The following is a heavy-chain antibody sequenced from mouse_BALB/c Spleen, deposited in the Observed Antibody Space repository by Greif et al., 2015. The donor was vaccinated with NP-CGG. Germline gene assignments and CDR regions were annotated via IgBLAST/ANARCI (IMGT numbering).Heavy chain of an antibody. D-gene: IGHD1-1*01. J-gene: IGHJ2*01. CDR1: GYTFTSYR. Sequence: VQLQQSGAELARPGASVKLSCKASGYTFTSYRMQWVKQRPGQGLEWIGAIYPGDGDTRYTQKFKGKATLTADKSSSTACMQLSSFASEDSAVYYCARWGYGSSYVDYWGQGTTLTVSS. CDR3: ARWGYGSSYVDY. V-gene: IGHV1-87*01. CDR2: IYPGDGDT.